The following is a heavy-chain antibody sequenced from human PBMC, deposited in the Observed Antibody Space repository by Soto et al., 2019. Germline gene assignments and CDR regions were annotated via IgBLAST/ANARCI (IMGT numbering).Heavy chain of an antibody. J-gene: IGHJ4*02. CDR2: IYYSGST. CDR3: ARGGGRLDY. Sequence: WTWIRQPPGKGLEWIGYIYYSGSTNYNPSLKSRVTISLDTSENQFSLKLSSVIAADTAVYYCARGGGRLDYWCQGILVTVSS. D-gene: IGHD2-15*01. V-gene: IGHV4-59*01.